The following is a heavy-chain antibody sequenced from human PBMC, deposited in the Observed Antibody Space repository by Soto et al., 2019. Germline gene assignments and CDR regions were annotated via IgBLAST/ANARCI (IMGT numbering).Heavy chain of an antibody. CDR2: IYYSGST. Sequence: QVQLQESGPGLVKPSQTLSLTCTVSGGSISSGGYYWSWIRQHPGKGLEWIGYIYYSGSTYYNPSLKSRVTISVHTSKNQFSLKLSSVTAADTAVYYCARDHAISRVTSPLNWFDPWGQGTLVTVSS. D-gene: IGHD2-21*02. J-gene: IGHJ5*02. CDR3: ARDHAISRVTSPLNWFDP. V-gene: IGHV4-31*03. CDR1: GGSISSGGYY.